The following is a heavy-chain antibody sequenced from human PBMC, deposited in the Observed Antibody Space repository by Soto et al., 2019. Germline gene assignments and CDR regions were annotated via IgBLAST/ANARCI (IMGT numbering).Heavy chain of an antibody. Sequence: PSETLSLTCAVSGASVSSTYWWSWVRQPPGKGPEWIGEINHRGSANYNPSLKSRVTMSLDISKSQFSLRLTSVTAADTAVYFCARELPGYSPSFYYFEYWGQGTLVTVSS. CDR2: INHRGSA. D-gene: IGHD5-18*01. CDR3: ARELPGYSPSFYYFEY. V-gene: IGHV4-4*02. J-gene: IGHJ4*02. CDR1: GASVSSTYW.